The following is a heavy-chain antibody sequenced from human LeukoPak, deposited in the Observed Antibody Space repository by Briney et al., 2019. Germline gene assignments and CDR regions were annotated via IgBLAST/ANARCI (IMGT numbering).Heavy chain of an antibody. CDR1: GYTFRSYG. D-gene: IGHD6-13*01. CDR2: ISAYNGKT. Sequence: ASVKVSCKASGYTFRSYGITWVRQAPGQGLEWMGWISAYNGKTNYAQKLQGRVTMTTDTSTSTAYMELRSLRSDDTAVYYCAKGSGSWQTGGAFDIWGQGTVVTVSS. CDR3: AKGSGSWQTGGAFDI. V-gene: IGHV1-18*01. J-gene: IGHJ3*02.